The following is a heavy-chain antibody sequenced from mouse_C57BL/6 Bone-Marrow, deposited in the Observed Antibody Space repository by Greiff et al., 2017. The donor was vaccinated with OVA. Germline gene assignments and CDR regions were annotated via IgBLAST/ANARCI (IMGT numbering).Heavy chain of an antibody. Sequence: QVQLQQSGPELVKPGASVKLSCKASGYTFTSYDINWVKQRPGQGLEWIGWIYPRDGSTKYNEKFKGKAILTVDTSSSTAYMELHSLTSEDSAVYFCAAIYYDYDDAMDYWGQGTSVTVSS. J-gene: IGHJ4*01. CDR3: AAIYYDYDDAMDY. CDR1: GYTFTSYD. CDR2: IYPRDGST. V-gene: IGHV1-85*01. D-gene: IGHD2-4*01.